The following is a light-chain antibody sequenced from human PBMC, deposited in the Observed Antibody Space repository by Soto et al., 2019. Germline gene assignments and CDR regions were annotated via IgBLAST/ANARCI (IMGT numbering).Light chain of an antibody. J-gene: IGKJ4*01. Sequence: DIQMTQSPSSLSADVGDRVTITCRASQSLSDYLNWYQLKPGKAPNLLIHGASTLQSGVPSRFSGGGSGTEFTLTISSLQPEDFATYYCQQSYDVRLSFGGGTKV. V-gene: IGKV1-39*01. CDR1: QSLSDY. CDR3: QQSYDVRLS. CDR2: GAS.